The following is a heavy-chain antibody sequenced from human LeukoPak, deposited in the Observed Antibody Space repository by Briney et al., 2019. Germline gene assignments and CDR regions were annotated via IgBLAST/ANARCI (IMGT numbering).Heavy chain of an antibody. V-gene: IGHV1-8*01. CDR3: ARGLDYGETYDY. CDR2: VNPNSGNT. D-gene: IGHD4-17*01. J-gene: IGHJ4*02. CDR1: GYTFTSYD. Sequence: ASVKVSCKASGYTFTSYDINWVRQATGQGLEWMGWVNPNSGNTGYAQKFQGRVTMTRNTSISTAYMELSSLRSEDTAVYYCARGLDYGETYDYWGQGTLVTVSS.